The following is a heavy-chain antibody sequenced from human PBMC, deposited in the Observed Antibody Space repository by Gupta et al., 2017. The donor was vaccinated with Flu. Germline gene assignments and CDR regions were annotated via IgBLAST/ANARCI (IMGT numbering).Heavy chain of an antibody. V-gene: IGHV3-53*01. D-gene: IGHD1-26*01. CDR3: GRDHVGPGGAYYRAVDV. J-gene: IGHJ6*04. Sequence: RSWVRQPPGKGREWVSVSFGGNTTDYADSVKGRFTVSGDMSNNTLYFEMSSRRVEGTAVYYCGRDHVGPGGAYYRAVDVWGKGSPVTVSS. CDR2: SFGGNTT.